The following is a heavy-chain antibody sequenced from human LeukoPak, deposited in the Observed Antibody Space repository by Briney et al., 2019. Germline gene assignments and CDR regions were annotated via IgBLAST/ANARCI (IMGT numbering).Heavy chain of an antibody. D-gene: IGHD7-27*01. CDR3: AHTNCII. CDR2: NYLNDVK. Sequence: SGPTLLNPPQTLTLTCTFSGFALRTPGGGVGWIRHPPGEALEWLALNYLNDVKRYSPSLKSRLTNTQDIPKTQLVVTMTNMDPVDTATYYCAHTNCIIWGQGTLVTVSS. J-gene: IGHJ4*02. CDR1: GFALRTPGGG. V-gene: IGHV2-5*01.